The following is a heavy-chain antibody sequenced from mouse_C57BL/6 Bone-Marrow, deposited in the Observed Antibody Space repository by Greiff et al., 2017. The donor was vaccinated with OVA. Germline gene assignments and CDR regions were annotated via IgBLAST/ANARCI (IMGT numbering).Heavy chain of an antibody. CDR1: GYTFTSYW. J-gene: IGHJ3*01. V-gene: IGHV1-69*01. D-gene: IGHD2-3*01. CDR2: IDPSDSYT. Sequence: VQLQQPGAELVMPGASVKLSCKASGYTFTSYWMHWVKQRPGQGLEWIGEIDPSDSYTNYNQKCKGKSTLTVDKSSSTAYMQLSSLTSEDSAVYYCATLYDGYYGAYWGQGTLVTVSA. CDR3: ATLYDGYYGAY.